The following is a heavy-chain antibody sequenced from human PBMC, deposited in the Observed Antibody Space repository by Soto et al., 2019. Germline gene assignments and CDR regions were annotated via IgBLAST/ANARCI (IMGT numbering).Heavy chain of an antibody. J-gene: IGHJ4*02. V-gene: IGHV3-23*01. CDR1: GFTFSSYA. CDR2: ISGSGGST. D-gene: IGHD4-4*01. CDR3: VKDVRRVFTVTTSGSLFDY. Sequence: GGSLRLSCAASGFTFSSYAMSWVRQAPGKGLEWVSAISGSGGSTYYADSVKGRFTISRDNSKNTLYLQMNSLRAEDTAVYYCVKDVRRVFTVTTSGSLFDYWGQGTLVTVSS.